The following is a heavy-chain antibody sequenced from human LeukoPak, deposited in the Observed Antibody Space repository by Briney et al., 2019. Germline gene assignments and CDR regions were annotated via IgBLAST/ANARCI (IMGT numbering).Heavy chain of an antibody. Sequence: SETLSLTCTVSGGSISSYYWSWIRQPPGKGLEWIGRIYTSGSTNYNPSLKSRVTMSVDTSKNQFSLKLSSVTAADTAVYYCARDFHFDYYDSRGAFDIWGQGTMVTVSS. CDR3: ARDFHFDYYDSRGAFDI. V-gene: IGHV4-4*07. J-gene: IGHJ3*02. CDR2: IYTSGST. D-gene: IGHD3-22*01. CDR1: GGSISSYY.